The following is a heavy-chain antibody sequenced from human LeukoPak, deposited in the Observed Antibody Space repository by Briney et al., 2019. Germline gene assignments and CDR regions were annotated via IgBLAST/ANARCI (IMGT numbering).Heavy chain of an antibody. CDR1: GFTFSSYG. J-gene: IGHJ4*02. CDR2: ISYDGGNK. Sequence: GRSLRLSCAASGFTFSSYGMHWVRQAPGKGLEWVGVISYDGGNKYYGDSVRGRFTISRDNSINTLYLQMNSLRAEDTALYYCAKGANYDRSGYYHFDYWGQGTLATVSS. V-gene: IGHV3-30*18. D-gene: IGHD3-22*01. CDR3: AKGANYDRSGYYHFDY.